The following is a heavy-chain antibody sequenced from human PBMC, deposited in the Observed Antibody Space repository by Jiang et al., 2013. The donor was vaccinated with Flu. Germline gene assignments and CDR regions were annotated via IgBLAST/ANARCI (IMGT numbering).Heavy chain of an antibody. Sequence: GAEVKKPGASVKVSCKASGYTFTSYGISWVRQAPGQGLEWMGWISAYNGNTNYAQKLQGRVTMTTDTSTSTAYMELRSLRSDDTAVYYCARWATYYDFWSGFRLENAFDIWGQGTMVTVSS. CDR2: ISAYNGNT. V-gene: IGHV1-18*01. D-gene: IGHD3-3*01. CDR3: ARWATYYDFWSGFRLENAFDI. J-gene: IGHJ3*02. CDR1: GYTFTSYG.